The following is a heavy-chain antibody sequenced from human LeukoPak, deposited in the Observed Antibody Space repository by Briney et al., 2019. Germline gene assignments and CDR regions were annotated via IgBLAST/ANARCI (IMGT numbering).Heavy chain of an antibody. CDR3: ARVKPLEYSSSYYGMDV. J-gene: IGHJ6*02. V-gene: IGHV1-2*02. CDR2: INPNSGGT. D-gene: IGHD6-6*01. CDR1: GYTFTGYY. Sequence: ASVKVSCKASGYTFTGYYMHWVRQAPGQGLEWMGWINPNSGGTNYAQKFQGRVTMTRDTSISTAYMELSRLRSDDTAVYYCARVKPLEYSSSYYGMDVWGQGTTVTVS.